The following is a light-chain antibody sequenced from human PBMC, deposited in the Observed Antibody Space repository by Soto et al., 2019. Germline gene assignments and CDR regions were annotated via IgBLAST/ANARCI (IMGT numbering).Light chain of an antibody. CDR2: GAS. V-gene: IGKV3-20*01. CDR1: QSVSSN. CDR3: QQYGSSRWT. Sequence: EIVMTQSPATLSVSPGERATLSCRASQSVSSNLAWYQQEPGQAPRLLIYGASTRATGIPDRFSGSGSGTDFTLTISRLEPEDFAVYYCQQYGSSRWTFGQGTKVDIK. J-gene: IGKJ1*01.